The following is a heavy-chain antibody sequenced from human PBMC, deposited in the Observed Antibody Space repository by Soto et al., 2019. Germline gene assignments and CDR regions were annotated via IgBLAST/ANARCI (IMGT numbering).Heavy chain of an antibody. J-gene: IGHJ4*02. V-gene: IGHV3-15*07. D-gene: IGHD3-16*01. CDR3: SADLPDWGAYAFDY. CDR2: VKSKVDGGSI. CDR1: GFTFNGAW. Sequence: GGSLRLSCAASGFTFNGAWMNWVRQAPGKGLEWVGRVKSKVDGGSIDYAAPVRGRFTISRDDSRNTVDLQMNSLSAEDSAMYYCSADLPDWGAYAFDYWGQGTLVTAPQ.